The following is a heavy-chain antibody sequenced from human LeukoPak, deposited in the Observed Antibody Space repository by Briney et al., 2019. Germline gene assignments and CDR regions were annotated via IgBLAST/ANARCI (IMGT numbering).Heavy chain of an antibody. D-gene: IGHD1-26*01. V-gene: IGHV1-2*02. CDR2: INPNSGGT. CDR3: ARVGQWELDRFHDY. Sequence: ASVKVSCKASGYTFTGYYMHWVRQAPGQGLEWMGWINPNSGGTNYAQKFQGRVTMTRDTSNSTAYMELSRLRSDDTAVFYCARVGQWELDRFHDYWGQGTLVTVSS. J-gene: IGHJ4*02. CDR1: GYTFTGYY.